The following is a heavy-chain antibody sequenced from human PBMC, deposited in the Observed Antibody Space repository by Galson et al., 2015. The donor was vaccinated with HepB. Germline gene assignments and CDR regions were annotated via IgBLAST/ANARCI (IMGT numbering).Heavy chain of an antibody. Sequence: SVKVSCKASGYTFAGYYMHWVRQAPGQGLEWMGWINPNSGGTNYAQKFQGRVTMTRDTSISTAYMELSRLRSDDTAVYYCARGPRAAAGLSFDYWGQGTLVTASS. CDR1: GYTFAGYY. D-gene: IGHD6-13*01. V-gene: IGHV1-2*02. CDR2: INPNSGGT. CDR3: ARGPRAAAGLSFDY. J-gene: IGHJ4*02.